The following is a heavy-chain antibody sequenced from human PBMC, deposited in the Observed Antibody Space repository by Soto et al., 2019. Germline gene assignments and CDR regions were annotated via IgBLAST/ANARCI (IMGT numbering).Heavy chain of an antibody. CDR1: GFTISGKKY. J-gene: IGHJ3*01. D-gene: IGHD1-1*01. Sequence: DVQLVESGGGLIQPGESLRLSCGAFGFTISGKKYVAWVRQAPGKVLEWVSALYDIDGSFYADSVKGRFTTSSDSSKTTVYLQMHDMRPDDTAVYYCATWHEREHAYDVWGLGKTVTVSS. CDR3: ATWHEREHAYDV. CDR2: LYDIDGS. V-gene: IGHV3-53*01.